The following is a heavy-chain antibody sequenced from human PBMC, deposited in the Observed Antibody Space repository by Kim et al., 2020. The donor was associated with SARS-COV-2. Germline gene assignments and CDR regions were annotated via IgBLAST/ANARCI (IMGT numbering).Heavy chain of an antibody. V-gene: IGHV3-30*04. Sequence: GGSLRLSCAASGFTFSSYAMHWVRQAPGKGLEWMAVISYDGSNKYYADSVKGRFTISRDNSKNTLYLQMNSLRAEDTAVYYCARERGRSPTYYYDSSGTFDSWGQGTLVTVSS. CDR3: ARERGRSPTYYYDSSGTFDS. CDR2: ISYDGSNK. J-gene: IGHJ4*02. D-gene: IGHD3-22*01. CDR1: GFTFSSYA.